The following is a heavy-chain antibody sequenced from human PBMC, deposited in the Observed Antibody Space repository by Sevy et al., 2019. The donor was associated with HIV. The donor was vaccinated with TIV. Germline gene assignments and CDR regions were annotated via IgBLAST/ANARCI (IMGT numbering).Heavy chain of an antibody. CDR1: GYTFTSYG. CDR3: ARDIMATTAFFDH. D-gene: IGHD5-12*01. CDR2: ISAYNGDT. J-gene: IGHJ4*02. V-gene: IGHV1-18*01. Sequence: ASVKVSCKAFGYTFTSYGISWVRQAPGQGLEWMGWISAYNGDTNYAKKLQGRVTMTTDTSTSTAYMELRSLRSDDTAVYFCARDIMATTAFFDHWGQGTLVTVSS.